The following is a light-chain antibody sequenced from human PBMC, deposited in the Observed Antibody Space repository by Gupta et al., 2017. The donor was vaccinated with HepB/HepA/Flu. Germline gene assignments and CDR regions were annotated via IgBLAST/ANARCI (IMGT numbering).Light chain of an antibody. J-gene: IGKJ4*01. CDR3: QQRSNWPRA. CDR2: DAS. CDR1: QIVSSY. Sequence: ECVLTQSPATLPLSPGERATLSCRASQIVSSYLAWYQQKPGQAPRLLIYDASNRATGIPARFSGSGSGTDFTLTISSLEPEDFAVYYCQQRSNWPRAFGGGTKVEIK. V-gene: IGKV3-11*01.